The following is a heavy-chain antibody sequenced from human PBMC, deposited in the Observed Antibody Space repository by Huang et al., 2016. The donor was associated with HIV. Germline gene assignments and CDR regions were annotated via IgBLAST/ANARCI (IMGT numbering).Heavy chain of an antibody. J-gene: IGHJ2*01. Sequence: QVQLQQWGAGLLKPSETLSLTCAVYGGSVSGHYWGWIRQPPGKGLEWIAEINDNGYTNYNPSVKSRVTISVHTSRNQFSLKLNSVTAADAAVYYCARASWYEPRSWYFGLWGRGTLVTVSS. CDR1: GGSVSGHY. D-gene: IGHD6-13*01. CDR3: ARASWYEPRSWYFGL. V-gene: IGHV4-34*01. CDR2: INDNGYT.